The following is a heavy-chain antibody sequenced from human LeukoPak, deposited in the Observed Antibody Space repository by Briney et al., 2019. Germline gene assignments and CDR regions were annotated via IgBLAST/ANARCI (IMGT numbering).Heavy chain of an antibody. J-gene: IGHJ6*02. CDR2: VNTNTGNP. V-gene: IGHV7-4-1*02. Sequence: GASVKVSCKASGYTFTGYYIHWVRQAPGQGLEWMGWVNTNTGNPTYAQGFTGRFVLSLDTSVSTAYLQISSLKAEDTAVYYCARDRGYCGGDCYIPGDYYGMDVWGQGTTVTVSS. D-gene: IGHD2-21*02. CDR1: GYTFTGYY. CDR3: ARDRGYCGGDCYIPGDYYGMDV.